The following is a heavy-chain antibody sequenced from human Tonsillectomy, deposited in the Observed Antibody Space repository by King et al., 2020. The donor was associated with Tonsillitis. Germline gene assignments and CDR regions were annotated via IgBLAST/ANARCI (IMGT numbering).Heavy chain of an antibody. J-gene: IGHJ4*02. CDR3: ARDAQAGGDYDY. Sequence: VQLVESGGDLVQPGGSLRLSWAASGFTFSSYWMSWVRQAPGKGLEWVANMKQDGSERYYGDSVKGRFTISRDNAKNSLYLQMNSLRAEDTAVYYCARDAQAGGDYDYWGQGTLVTVSS. CDR2: MKQDGSER. V-gene: IGHV3-7*01. D-gene: IGHD4-17*01. CDR1: GFTFSSYW.